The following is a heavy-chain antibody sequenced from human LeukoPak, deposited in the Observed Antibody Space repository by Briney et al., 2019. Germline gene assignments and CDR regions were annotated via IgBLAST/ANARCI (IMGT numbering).Heavy chain of an antibody. CDR2: IFFSAST. J-gene: IGHJ4*02. D-gene: IGHD6-13*01. CDR3: ARRGITYSSSFFAY. CDR1: GDSIGSSNSY. Sequence: SQTLSLTCTVSGDSIGSSNSYWAWVRQPPGKGLEWLETIFFSASTYYNPSLKSRVTISVDTSKNQFSLNLHSVTAADTATYYCARRGITYSSSFFAYWGQGTLVTVSS. V-gene: IGHV4-39*01.